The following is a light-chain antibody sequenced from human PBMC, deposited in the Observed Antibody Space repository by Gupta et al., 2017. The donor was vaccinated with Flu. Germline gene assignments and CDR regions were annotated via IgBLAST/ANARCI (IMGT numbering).Light chain of an antibody. V-gene: IGKV1-5*03. CDR1: QSVSHW. Sequence: DIQMPPSPSTLSASVGGKVTITCRASQSVSHWLAWYQQNPGKAPKLVIYMASMRENGVPSRFSCSGSLTEFTLTSHNPQSNDFATYYCQHDDDYHSLGDGTKVDIE. CDR2: MAS. J-gene: IGKJ3*01. CDR3: QHDDDYHS.